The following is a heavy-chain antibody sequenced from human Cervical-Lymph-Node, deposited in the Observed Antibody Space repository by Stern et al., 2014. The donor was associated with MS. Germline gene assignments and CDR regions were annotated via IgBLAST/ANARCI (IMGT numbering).Heavy chain of an antibody. CDR3: AIGTSDDWYFDL. D-gene: IGHD3/OR15-3a*01. CDR1: DYSSTRHG. Sequence: VQLVESGAEVKKPGASVKVSCKASDYSSTRHGFSWVRQAPGQGLEWMGWISVYNGNTNYAQKFQGRITMTTDRSTSTAYMELRSLRPDDTAVYYCAIGTSDDWYFDLWGRGTLVTVSP. J-gene: IGHJ2*01. V-gene: IGHV1-18*04. CDR2: ISVYNGNT.